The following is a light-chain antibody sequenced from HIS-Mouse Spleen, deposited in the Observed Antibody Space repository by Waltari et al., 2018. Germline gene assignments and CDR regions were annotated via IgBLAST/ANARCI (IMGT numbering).Light chain of an antibody. Sequence: DIQMTQSPSSLSASVGDRVTITFRASQSISSYLNWYQQKPGKAPKLLIYAASSLQSGVPSRLSGSGSGTDFTLTISSLQPEDFATYYCQQSYSTSWTFGQGTKVEIK. CDR1: QSISSY. CDR3: QQSYSTSWT. CDR2: AAS. J-gene: IGKJ1*01. V-gene: IGKV1-39*01.